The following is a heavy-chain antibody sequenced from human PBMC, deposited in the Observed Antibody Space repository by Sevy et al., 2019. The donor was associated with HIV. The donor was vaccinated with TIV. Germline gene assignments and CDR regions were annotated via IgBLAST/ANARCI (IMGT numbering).Heavy chain of an antibody. CDR1: GFTFDTYT. Sequence: GGSLRLSCAASGFTFDTYTMNWVRQAPGKGLEWVSSISFSSSYIYYADSVKGRFTISRDNAKSSLYLQMNSLRADDTAVYYCAREVSSPGYYDIAGYGDEAFDIWGQGTMVTVS. CDR2: ISFSSSYI. D-gene: IGHD3-22*01. J-gene: IGHJ3*02. V-gene: IGHV3-21*01. CDR3: AREVSSPGYYDIAGYGDEAFDI.